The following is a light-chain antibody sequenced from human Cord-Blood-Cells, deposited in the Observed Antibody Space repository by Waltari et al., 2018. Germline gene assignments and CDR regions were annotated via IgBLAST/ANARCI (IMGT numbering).Light chain of an antibody. V-gene: IGLV2-23*01. Sequence: QPALTQPASVSGAPGQSITISCTGTSRDVGSYDLVSWYQQHPGKAPKLMIYEGSKRPSGVSNRFSGSKSGNTASLTSSGLQAEDEADYYCCSDAGSSSRVFGGGTKLTVL. CDR3: CSDAGSSSRV. CDR2: EGS. J-gene: IGLJ3*02. CDR1: SRDVGSYDL.